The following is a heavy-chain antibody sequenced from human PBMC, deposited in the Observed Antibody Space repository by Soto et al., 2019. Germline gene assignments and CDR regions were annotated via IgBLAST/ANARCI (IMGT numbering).Heavy chain of an antibody. D-gene: IGHD2-15*01. CDR1: GGSISIDTYY. Sequence: SDTLSLTCTVPGGSISIDTYYWTWIRQRPVKGLEWMGFSYYSGRTYYNPSLKGRTTISLDTSENQFSLRLSSVTAADTAVYYCARDSDFCTGGSCYGNFDFWGQGTLVTVS. J-gene: IGHJ4*02. CDR2: SYYSGRT. CDR3: ARDSDFCTGGSCYGNFDF. V-gene: IGHV4-31*03.